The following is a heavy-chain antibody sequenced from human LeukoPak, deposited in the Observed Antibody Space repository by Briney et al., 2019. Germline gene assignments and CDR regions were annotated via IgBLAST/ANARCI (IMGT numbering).Heavy chain of an antibody. Sequence: PGGSLRLSCAASGFTFSNYWMHWVRQAPGKGLVWVSRINSDGSSTSYADSVKGRFTISRDSAKNTLYLQMNSLRVEDTAVYYCARGYNDFRSGYIDYWGQGSLVTVSS. CDR2: INSDGSST. V-gene: IGHV3-74*01. CDR1: GFTFSNYW. J-gene: IGHJ4*02. D-gene: IGHD3-3*01. CDR3: ARGYNDFRSGYIDY.